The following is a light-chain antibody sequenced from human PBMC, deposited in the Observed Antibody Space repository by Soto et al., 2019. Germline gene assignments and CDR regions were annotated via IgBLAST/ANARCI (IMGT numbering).Light chain of an antibody. V-gene: IGLV2-23*01. CDR1: SSYVGTYNL. Sequence: QSVLTQPASVSGSPGQSITISCTGTSSYVGTYNLVSWYQQYPGKAPKLIIFEGTKRPSGVSNRFSGSRSANTASLTISGLQAEDEADYYCCSYAGGSDVVFGGGTKLTVL. CDR3: CSYAGGSDVV. J-gene: IGLJ2*01. CDR2: EGT.